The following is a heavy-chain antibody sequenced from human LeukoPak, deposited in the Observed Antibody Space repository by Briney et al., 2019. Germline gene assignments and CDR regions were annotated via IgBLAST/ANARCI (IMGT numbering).Heavy chain of an antibody. CDR3: ARQAYCTATRCYPFDF. Sequence: SVTLSLLCTVSGGSISNNYWCWIRPPPGEGLGGFGYIYYSGTTSYNPSLKGRVTISIDTSKSQFSLIPSSVSPADTAVYYGARQAYCTATRCYPFDFWGQGILVTVSS. D-gene: IGHD2-8*02. CDR2: IYYSGTT. J-gene: IGHJ4*02. V-gene: IGHV4-59*13. CDR1: GGSISNNY.